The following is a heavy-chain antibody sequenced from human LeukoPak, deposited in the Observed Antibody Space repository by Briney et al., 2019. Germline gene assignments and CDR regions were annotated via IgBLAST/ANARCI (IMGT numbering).Heavy chain of an antibody. D-gene: IGHD2-15*01. Sequence: ASVKVSCKASSYTFTSYGISWVRQASGQGLEWMGWISAYNGNINYAQKLQGRVTMTTGTSTSTAYMELRSLRSDDTAVYYCARAVPQDLGYCSGGSCYSDFDWFDPWGQGTLVTVYS. CDR3: ARAVPQDLGYCSGGSCYSDFDWFDP. V-gene: IGHV1-18*01. CDR1: SYTFTSYG. J-gene: IGHJ5*02. CDR2: ISAYNGNI.